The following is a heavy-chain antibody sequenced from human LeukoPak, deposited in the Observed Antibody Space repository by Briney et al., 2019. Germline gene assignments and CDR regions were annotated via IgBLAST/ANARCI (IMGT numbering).Heavy chain of an antibody. CDR2: MYYSGST. CDR1: GASIRSYY. CDR3: ASRYSGGYSEFDY. D-gene: IGHD1-26*01. V-gene: IGHV4-59*08. J-gene: IGHJ4*02. Sequence: SETLSLTCTVSGASIRSYYWSWIRHPPGKGLEWVGDMYYSGSTNYNPSLKSRVTISVDTSKNQFSLKLTSVTAADTAVYYCASRYSGGYSEFDYWGQGTLVTVSS.